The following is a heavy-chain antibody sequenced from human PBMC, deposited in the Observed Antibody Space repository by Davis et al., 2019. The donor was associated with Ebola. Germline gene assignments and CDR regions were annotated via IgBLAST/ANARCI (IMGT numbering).Heavy chain of an antibody. Sequence: AASVKVSCKASGYTFTSYGISWVRQAPGQGLEWMGWISAYNGNTNYAQKLQGRVTMTTDTSTSTAYMELRSLRSDDTAVYYCARDLYGRGNVVVPAAGDYWGQGTLVTVSS. J-gene: IGHJ4*02. CDR1: GYTFTSYG. CDR3: ARDLYGRGNVVVPAAGDY. D-gene: IGHD2-2*01. CDR2: ISAYNGNT. V-gene: IGHV1-18*01.